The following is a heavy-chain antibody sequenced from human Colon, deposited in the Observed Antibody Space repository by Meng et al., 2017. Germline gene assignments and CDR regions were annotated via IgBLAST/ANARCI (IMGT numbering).Heavy chain of an antibody. J-gene: IGHJ3*02. CDR3: AREGPPQYCSRKDAFDI. D-gene: IGHD6-13*01. CDR1: GGTFSSYA. CDR2: IIPIFGTA. Sequence: SVTVSCQASGGTFSSYAIGWVRQAPGQGLEWMGGIIPIFGTANYAQKFHGRVTITADESTSTAYMGRSSLKSEDTAVYYRAREGPPQYCSRKDAFDIWGQGTMVTVSS. V-gene: IGHV1-69*13.